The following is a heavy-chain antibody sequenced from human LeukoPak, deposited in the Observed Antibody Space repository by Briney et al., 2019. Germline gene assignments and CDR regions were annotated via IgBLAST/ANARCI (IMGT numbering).Heavy chain of an antibody. Sequence: ETLSLTCAVYGGSFSGYYWSWIRQPPGKGLEWIGEINHSGSTNYNPSLKSRVTISVDTSKNQFSLKLSSVTAADTAVYYCARVLYRRWFDPWGQGTLVTVSS. J-gene: IGHJ5*02. CDR2: INHSGST. CDR1: GGSFSGYY. D-gene: IGHD1-1*01. V-gene: IGHV4-34*01. CDR3: ARVLYRRWFDP.